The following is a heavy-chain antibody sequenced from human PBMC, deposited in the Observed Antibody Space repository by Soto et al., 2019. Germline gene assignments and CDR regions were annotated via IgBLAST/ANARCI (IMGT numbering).Heavy chain of an antibody. Sequence: QVQLVQSGAEVKKPGSSVKVSCKASGGTFSSYAISWVRQAPGQGLEWMGGSIPIFGTANYAQKFQGRVTITADESTSTAYMELSSLRSEDTAVYYCARSLGYYYGSGSENYFDYWGQGTLVTVSS. CDR3: ARSLGYYYGSGSENYFDY. V-gene: IGHV1-69*01. J-gene: IGHJ4*02. CDR2: SIPIFGTA. CDR1: GGTFSSYA. D-gene: IGHD3-10*01.